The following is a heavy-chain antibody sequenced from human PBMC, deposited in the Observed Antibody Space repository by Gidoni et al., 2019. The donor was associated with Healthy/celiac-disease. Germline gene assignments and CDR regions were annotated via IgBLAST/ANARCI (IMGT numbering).Heavy chain of an antibody. CDR2: IIRILGIA. CDR3: ARARGRAPCDY. V-gene: IGHV1-69*04. D-gene: IGHD5-12*01. Sequence: QLVESGAELQKPGASVLVYCEASVRPFSSYAVSCLRQAPGQGLEWMGRIIRILGIANYAQKFQGRGTITADKSTSTAYMQLSSLRTDETAVDYCARARGRAPCDYWGQGTLVTVSS. CDR1: VRPFSSYA. J-gene: IGHJ4*02.